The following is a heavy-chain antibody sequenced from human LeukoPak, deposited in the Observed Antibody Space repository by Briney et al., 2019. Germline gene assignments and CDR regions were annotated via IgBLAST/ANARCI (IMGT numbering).Heavy chain of an antibody. V-gene: IGHV1-18*01. Sequence: ASVKVSCKASGYTLSDYGISWVRQAPGQGLEWVGWITTYNGNRKYAEKFQGRVTMTTDTSTSTYYMEMRSLRSYDTAIYYCARDCSNGVCFPRDYWGQGTQITVST. J-gene: IGHJ4*02. CDR2: ITTYNGNR. CDR3: ARDCSNGVCFPRDY. CDR1: GYTLSDYG. D-gene: IGHD2-8*01.